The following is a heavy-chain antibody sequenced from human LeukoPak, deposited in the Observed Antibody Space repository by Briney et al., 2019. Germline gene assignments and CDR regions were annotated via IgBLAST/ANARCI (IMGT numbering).Heavy chain of an antibody. D-gene: IGHD3-10*01. J-gene: IGHJ3*02. CDR1: GYSISSGYY. CDR2: IYHSGST. V-gene: IGHV4-38-2*02. Sequence: SETLSLTCAVSGYSISSGYYWGWIRQPPGKGLEWIGSIYHSGSTYYNPSLKSRVTISVDTSKNQFSLKLSSVTAADTAVYYCARDRSMVRPRDAFDIWGQGTTVTVSS. CDR3: ARDRSMVRPRDAFDI.